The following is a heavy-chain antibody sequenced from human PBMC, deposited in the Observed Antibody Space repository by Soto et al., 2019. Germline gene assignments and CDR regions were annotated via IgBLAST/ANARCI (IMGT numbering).Heavy chain of an antibody. Sequence: GGSLRLSCAASGFTFDDYAMHWVRQAPGKGLEWVSGISWNSGSIGYADSVKGRFTISRDNAKNSLYLQMNGLRAEDTALYYCAGSSSRYYYYYMDVWGKGTTVTVSS. CDR3: AGSSSRYYYYYMDV. CDR2: ISWNSGSI. CDR1: GFTFDDYA. D-gene: IGHD6-6*01. V-gene: IGHV3-9*01. J-gene: IGHJ6*03.